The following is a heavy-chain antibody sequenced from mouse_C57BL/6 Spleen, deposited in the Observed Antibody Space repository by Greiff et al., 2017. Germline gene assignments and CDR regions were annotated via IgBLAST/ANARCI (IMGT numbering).Heavy chain of an antibody. V-gene: IGHV1-19*01. D-gene: IGHD1-1*01. CDR2: INPYNGGT. CDR3: ARSLFITTVGGYFDV. CDR1: GYTFTDYY. Sequence: EVKLMESGPVLVKPGASVKMSCKASGYTFTDYYMNWVKQSHGKSLEWIGVINPYNGGTSYNQKFKGKATLTVDKSSSTAYMELNSLTSEDSAVYYCARSLFITTVGGYFDVWGTGTTVTVSS. J-gene: IGHJ1*03.